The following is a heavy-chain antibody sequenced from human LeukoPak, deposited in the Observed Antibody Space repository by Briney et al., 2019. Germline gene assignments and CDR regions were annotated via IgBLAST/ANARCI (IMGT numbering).Heavy chain of an antibody. CDR3: AKDPDYGDYYFDY. D-gene: IGHD4-17*01. V-gene: IGHV3-23*01. CDR2: ISGSGAGT. CDR1: GFSFSNHA. J-gene: IGHJ4*02. Sequence: PGGSLRLSCAASGFSFSNHAMGWVRQAPGKGLDWVSAISGSGAGTYYADSLKGRLTISRDNSKNTLYLQMNSLRAEDTAVYYCAKDPDYGDYYFDYWGQGTLVTVSS.